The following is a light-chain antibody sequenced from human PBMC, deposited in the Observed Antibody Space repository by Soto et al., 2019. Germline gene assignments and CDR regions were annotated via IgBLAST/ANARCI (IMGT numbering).Light chain of an antibody. CDR1: QAISSS. CDR3: QYLPDYRYT. Sequence: DIQLTQSPSFLSASVGDRVTITCRASQAISSSLAWYQHNPGKAPKLLIYAASTLQNGVPSSFRGSGSGTDFTLTISSLQPEDVATYYCQYLPDYRYTFGQGNKVESK. CDR2: AAS. V-gene: IGKV1-9*01. J-gene: IGKJ2*01.